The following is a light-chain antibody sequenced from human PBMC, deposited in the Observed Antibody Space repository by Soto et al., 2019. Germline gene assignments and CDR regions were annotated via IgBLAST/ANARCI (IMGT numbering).Light chain of an antibody. CDR1: QSVSSY. CDR3: QQRSNWPWT. Sequence: EIVFTQSPATLSLSPGERATLSCRASQSVSSYLAWYEQKPGQAPRLLIYDASNRATGIPARFSGSGSGTDFTLTISSLEPEDFAVDYCQQRSNWPWTFGQGTKVDIK. J-gene: IGKJ1*01. V-gene: IGKV3-11*01. CDR2: DAS.